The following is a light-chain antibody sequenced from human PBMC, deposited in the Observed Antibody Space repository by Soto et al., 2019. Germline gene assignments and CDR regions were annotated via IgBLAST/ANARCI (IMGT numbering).Light chain of an antibody. Sequence: DIQMTQSPSTLSASVGDRVTITCRASQSIDTALAWYQQKPWKAPNLLIYRASNLESGVPSRFSGSGSGTEFTLAISSLQPDDFATYYCQQYGIFLTFGQGTKVDIK. CDR1: QSIDTA. J-gene: IGKJ2*01. CDR2: RAS. CDR3: QQYGIFLT. V-gene: IGKV1-5*03.